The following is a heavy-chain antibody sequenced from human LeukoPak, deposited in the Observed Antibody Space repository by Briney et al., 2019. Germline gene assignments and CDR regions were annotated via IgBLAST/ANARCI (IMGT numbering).Heavy chain of an antibody. D-gene: IGHD3-10*01. CDR1: GFTFDDYG. J-gene: IGHJ5*01. CDR2: INWNGGST. CDR3: ARGVNPYRSGSYFRDWFDS. Sequence: GGSLRLSCAASGFTFDDYGMSWVRQAPGKGLEWVSGINWNGGSTGYADSVKGRFTISRDNAKNVLYLQMNSLRAEDTAVYYCARGVNPYRSGSYFRDWFDSWGQGTLVTVSS. V-gene: IGHV3-20*04.